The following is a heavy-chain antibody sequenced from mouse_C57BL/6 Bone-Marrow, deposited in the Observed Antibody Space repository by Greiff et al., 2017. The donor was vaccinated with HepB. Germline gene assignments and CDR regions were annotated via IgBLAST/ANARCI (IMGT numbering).Heavy chain of an antibody. Sequence: DVKLVESGGGLVKPGGSLKLSCAASGFTFSSYAMSWVRQTPEKRLEWVATISDGGSYTYYPDNVKGRFTISRDNAKNNLYLQMSHLKSEDTAMYYCARGYYGPFAYWGQGTLVTVSA. CDR1: GFTFSSYA. J-gene: IGHJ3*01. CDR2: ISDGGSYT. D-gene: IGHD1-2*01. CDR3: ARGYYGPFAY. V-gene: IGHV5-4*03.